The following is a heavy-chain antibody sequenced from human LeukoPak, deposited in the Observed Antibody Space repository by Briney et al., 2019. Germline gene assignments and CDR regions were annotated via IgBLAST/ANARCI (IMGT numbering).Heavy chain of an antibody. Sequence: ASVKVSCKASGFTLTSHDYNWVRQAAGQGLEWMGWMNPNSGNTGYAQKFQGRVTMTEDTSTDTAYMELSSLRSEDTAVYYCATAVPAAQAYYYGMDVWGQGTTVTVSS. V-gene: IGHV1-8*01. CDR1: GFTLTSHD. CDR2: MNPNSGNT. CDR3: ATAVPAAQAYYYGMDV. D-gene: IGHD2-2*01. J-gene: IGHJ6*02.